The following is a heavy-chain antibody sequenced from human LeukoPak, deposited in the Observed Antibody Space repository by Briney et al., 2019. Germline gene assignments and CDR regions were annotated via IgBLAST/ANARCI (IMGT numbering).Heavy chain of an antibody. J-gene: IGHJ4*02. D-gene: IGHD3-22*01. Sequence: SETLSLTCTVSRGSISSSSYYWGWIRQPPGKGLEWIGSIFYTGNTYYNPSLKSRVTISIDLSRNQFSLKLSSVTAADTAVYYCARVTGYMIEDYFDYWGQGTLVTVSS. CDR1: RGSISSSSYY. CDR2: IFYTGNT. CDR3: ARVTGYMIEDYFDY. V-gene: IGHV4-39*07.